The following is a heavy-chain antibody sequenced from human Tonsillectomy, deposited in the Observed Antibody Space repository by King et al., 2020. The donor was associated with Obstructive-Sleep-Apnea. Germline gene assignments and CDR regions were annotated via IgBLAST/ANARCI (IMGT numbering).Heavy chain of an antibody. D-gene: IGHD3-10*01. V-gene: IGHV1-69*04. Sequence: QLVQSGAEVKKPGSSVKVSCKAPGATFSSCAFSWVRQAPGQRLEWMGRIIPILRVVKYAQKVQGRVTITADKSTSTAYMELSSLTSEDTAVYYCARGGVREMDVWGQGTTVTVSS. CDR2: IIPILRVV. CDR1: GATFSSCA. CDR3: ARGGVREMDV. J-gene: IGHJ6*01.